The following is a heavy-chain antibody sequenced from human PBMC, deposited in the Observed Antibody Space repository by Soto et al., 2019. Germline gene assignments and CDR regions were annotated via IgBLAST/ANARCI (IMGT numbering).Heavy chain of an antibody. CDR2: INHRGNT. J-gene: IGHJ4*02. D-gene: IGHD3-3*01. CDR3: ARNDFWSGSFDF. Sequence: SETLSLTCAVYGGSFRGYYWSWIRQPPGKGLEWIGEINHRGNTHYNPSLKSRVTISVDTSKNQFSLKLSSVTAADTAVYYCARNDFWSGSFDFWGQGTLVTLSS. CDR1: GGSFRGYY. V-gene: IGHV4-34*01.